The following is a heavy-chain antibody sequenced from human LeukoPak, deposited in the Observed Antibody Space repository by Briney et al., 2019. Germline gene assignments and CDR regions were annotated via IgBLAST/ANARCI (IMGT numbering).Heavy chain of an antibody. V-gene: IGHV3-23*01. J-gene: IGHJ4*02. CDR1: GLTLSNYG. CDR2: ISDTGGRT. CDR3: AKRGVVIRGMRVGFHKEAYYFDS. Sequence: GGSLRLSCAVSGLTLSNYGMTWLRQAPGKGLEWVAGISDTGGRTNYADFVKGRFTISRDNSKNTLYLQMNSLRAEDTAVYFCAKRGVVIRGMRVGFHKEAYYFDSWGQGALVTVSS. D-gene: IGHD3-10*01.